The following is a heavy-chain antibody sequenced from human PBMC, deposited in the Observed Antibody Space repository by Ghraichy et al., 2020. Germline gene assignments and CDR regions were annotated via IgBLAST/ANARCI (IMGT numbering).Heavy chain of an antibody. D-gene: IGHD4-11*01. V-gene: IGHV3-21*01. J-gene: IGHJ6*03. CDR3: ARDDYSISFAGGAYYYYYMDV. Sequence: GESLNISCAASGFTFSSYSMNWVRQAPGKGLEWVSSISSSSSYIYYADSVKGRFTISRDNAKNSLYLQMNSLRAEDTAVYYCARDDYSISFAGGAYYYYYMDVWGKGTTVTVSS. CDR2: ISSSSSYI. CDR1: GFTFSSYS.